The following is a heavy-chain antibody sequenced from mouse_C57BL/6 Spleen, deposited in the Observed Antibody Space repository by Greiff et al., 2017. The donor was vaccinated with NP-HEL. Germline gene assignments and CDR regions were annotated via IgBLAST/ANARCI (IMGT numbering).Heavy chain of an antibody. Sequence: DVQLVESGGDLVKPGGSLKLSCAASGFTFSSYGMYWVRQTPDKRLEWVATISSGGSYTFYPDSVKGRFTITRDNAKNTLYLQMSSLKSEDTTMYYYRECSFAYWGQGTLVTVSA. V-gene: IGHV5-6*01. CDR3: RECSFAY. D-gene: IGHD2-14*01. CDR2: ISSGGSYT. J-gene: IGHJ3*01. CDR1: GFTFSSYG.